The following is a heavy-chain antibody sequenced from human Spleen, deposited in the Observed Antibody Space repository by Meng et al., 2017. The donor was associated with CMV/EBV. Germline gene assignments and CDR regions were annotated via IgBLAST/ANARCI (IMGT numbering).Heavy chain of an antibody. CDR3: ARGGYYDSSGQNWFDP. CDR1: GFTFRTYA. V-gene: IGHV3-30*17. Sequence: SGFTFRTYAIHWVRQPPGKGLECVSVISYDGSNKYYADSVKGRFTISRDNSKNTLHLQMNTLRAEDTALYYCARGGYYDSSGQNWFDPWGQGTLVTVSS. J-gene: IGHJ5*02. CDR2: ISYDGSNK. D-gene: IGHD3-22*01.